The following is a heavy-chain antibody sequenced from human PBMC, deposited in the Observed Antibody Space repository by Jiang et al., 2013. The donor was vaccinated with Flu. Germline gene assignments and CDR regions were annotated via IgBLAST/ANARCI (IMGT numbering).Heavy chain of an antibody. Sequence: YYADSVKGRFTISRDNSKNTLYLQMNSLRAEDTAVYYCARDEATVTPGAFDIWGQGTMVTVSS. CDR3: ARDEATVTPGAFDI. V-gene: IGHV3-30*01. D-gene: IGHD4-17*01. J-gene: IGHJ3*02.